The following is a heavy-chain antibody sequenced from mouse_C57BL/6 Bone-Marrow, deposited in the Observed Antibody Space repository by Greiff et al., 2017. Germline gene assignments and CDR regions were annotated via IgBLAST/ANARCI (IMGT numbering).Heavy chain of an antibody. CDR2: INPSSGYT. Sequence: VQVVESGAELAKPGASVKLSCKASGYTFTSYWMHWVKQRPGQGLEWIGYINPSSGYTKYNQKFKDKATVTADKSSSTAYMQLSSLTYEDAAVYYCARCDGYYLSLYAMDYWGQGTSVTVSS. D-gene: IGHD2-3*01. J-gene: IGHJ4*01. V-gene: IGHV1-7*01. CDR1: GYTFTSYW. CDR3: ARCDGYYLSLYAMDY.